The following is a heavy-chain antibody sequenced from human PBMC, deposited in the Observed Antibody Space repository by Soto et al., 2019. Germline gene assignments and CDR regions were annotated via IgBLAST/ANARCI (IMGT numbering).Heavy chain of an antibody. CDR2: IKEDGSVI. Sequence: GGSLRLSCAASGFTFSSYWMSWVRQAPGKGLEWVVNIKEDGSVIYYADSVKGRFTISRDNAKNTLNLQMNSLRTEDTAVYYCARLERGCSGGSCYMPYWGQGTLVTVSS. D-gene: IGHD2-15*01. CDR3: ARLERGCSGGSCYMPY. CDR1: GFTFSSYW. J-gene: IGHJ4*02. V-gene: IGHV3-7*02.